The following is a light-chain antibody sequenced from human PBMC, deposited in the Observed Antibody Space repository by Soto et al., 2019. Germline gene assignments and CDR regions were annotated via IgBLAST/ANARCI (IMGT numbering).Light chain of an antibody. CDR2: DDR. J-gene: IGLJ2*01. CDR1: NIRTKS. CDR3: QGWDRSGDHPV. V-gene: IGLV3-21*02. Sequence: SYELTQPPSVSVAPGQTATITCGGSNIRTKSVHWCRQRPGQAPVLVVYDDRDRPSGIPERFSGSNSGNTATLTISKVEPGDEADYYCQGWDRSGDHPVFGGGTQLTVL.